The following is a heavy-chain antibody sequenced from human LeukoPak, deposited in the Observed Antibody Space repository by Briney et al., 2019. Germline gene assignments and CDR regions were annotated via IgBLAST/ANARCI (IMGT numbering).Heavy chain of an antibody. Sequence: GASVKVSCKTSGYTFTSYDINWVRQATGQGREWMEWMNPNRGNTGYAQKFQGRVTMTRNTSISPAYMELSSLRSEDTAVYYCARGPNYSAYVDYWGQGTLVTVSS. CDR3: ARGPNYSAYVDY. CDR2: MNPNRGNT. D-gene: IGHD4/OR15-4a*01. V-gene: IGHV1-8*01. CDR1: GYTFTSYD. J-gene: IGHJ4*02.